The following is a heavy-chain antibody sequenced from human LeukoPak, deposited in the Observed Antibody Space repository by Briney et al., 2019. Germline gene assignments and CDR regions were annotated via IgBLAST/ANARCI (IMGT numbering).Heavy chain of an antibody. CDR1: GSSISDGFQ. D-gene: IGHD2-2*01. V-gene: IGHV4-38-2*01. Sequence: ASETLSLTCAVSGSSISDGFQWGWIRQPPGKGLEWIGSVYHSGRNYYTPSLKSRLTLSVDKAKNQVSLKLSSVTAADTAVYFCARIAVVPAVYFDYWGQGTLDTVSS. CDR2: VYHSGRN. CDR3: ARIAVVPAVYFDY. J-gene: IGHJ4*02.